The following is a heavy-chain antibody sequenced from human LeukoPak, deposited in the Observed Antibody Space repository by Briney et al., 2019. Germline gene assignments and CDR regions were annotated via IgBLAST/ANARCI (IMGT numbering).Heavy chain of an antibody. CDR1: GFTFSSYW. D-gene: IGHD2-8*01. CDR3: ANGNRCTSPNCLGYYYFYMDV. CDR2: INSDGSST. V-gene: IGHV3-74*01. Sequence: GGSLRLSCAASGFTFSSYWMHWVRQAPGKGLVWVSRINSDGSSTSYADSVKGRFTISRDNSKNTLYLQMNSLRAEDTAVYYCANGNRCTSPNCLGYYYFYMDVWGKGTTVTVSS. J-gene: IGHJ6*03.